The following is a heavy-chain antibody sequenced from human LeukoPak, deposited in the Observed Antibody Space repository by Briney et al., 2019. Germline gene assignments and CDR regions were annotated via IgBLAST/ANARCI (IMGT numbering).Heavy chain of an antibody. CDR2: IHYSGST. Sequence: SETLSLTCTVSGGSVSGYYWSWIRQPPGKGLEWIGYIHYSGSTNYNPSLKSRVTISVDTSENQFSLKLSSVTAADTAIYYCARGGSKQWLVDDSWGRGTLVTVSS. V-gene: IGHV4-59*02. J-gene: IGHJ4*02. CDR1: GGSVSGYY. CDR3: ARGGSKQWLVDDS. D-gene: IGHD6-19*01.